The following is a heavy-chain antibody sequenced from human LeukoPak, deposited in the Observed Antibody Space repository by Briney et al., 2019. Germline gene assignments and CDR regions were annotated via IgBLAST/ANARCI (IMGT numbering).Heavy chain of an antibody. CDR3: AKPISGGLAVTADWFHP. V-gene: IGHV3-23*01. CDR2: INANSGTT. Sequence: GGSLRLSCTVSGFAFSVYAMSWLRQPPGKGLEWVSTINANSGTTSYAASVRGRFTISRDNSKNTLYLQLNTLRADDTATYYCAKPISGGLAVTADWFHPWGQGTLVVVSS. CDR1: GFAFSVYA. D-gene: IGHD6-19*01. J-gene: IGHJ5*01.